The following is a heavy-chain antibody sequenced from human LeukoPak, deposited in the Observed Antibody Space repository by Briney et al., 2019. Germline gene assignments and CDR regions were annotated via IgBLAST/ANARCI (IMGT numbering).Heavy chain of an antibody. CDR3: AKAGEVVPCAFDI. Sequence: GASVKVSCKASGGTFSSYAISWVRQAPGQGLEWMGGIIPIFGTANYAQKFQGRVTITADESTSTAYMELSSLRSEDTAVYYCAKAGEVVPCAFDIWGQGTMVTVSS. V-gene: IGHV1-69*13. CDR2: IIPIFGTA. J-gene: IGHJ3*02. D-gene: IGHD3-22*01. CDR1: GGTFSSYA.